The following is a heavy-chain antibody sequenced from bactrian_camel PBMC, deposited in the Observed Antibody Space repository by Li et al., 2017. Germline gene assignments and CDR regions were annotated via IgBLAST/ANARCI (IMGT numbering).Heavy chain of an antibody. J-gene: IGHJ6*01. CDR2: IFTGRSRRDL. CDR1: GDAYTTHS. Sequence: HVQLVESGGGSVQAGGSLRLSCAASGDAYTTHSMAWFRQAPGKEREGVASIFTGRSRRDLFYADSVKGRFIISQDQAQRTAYLQMNSLKPEDSAMYYCAAERGARWCRALSAGWSTTAFTAWAQGTQVTVS. D-gene: IGHD3*01. CDR3: AAERGARWCRALSAGWSTTAFTA. V-gene: IGHV3-3*01.